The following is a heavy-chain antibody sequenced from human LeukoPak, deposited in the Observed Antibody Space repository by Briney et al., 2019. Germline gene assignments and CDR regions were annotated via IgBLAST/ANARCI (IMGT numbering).Heavy chain of an antibody. J-gene: IGHJ5*02. V-gene: IGHV4-59*01. Sequence: SETLSLTCTVSGGSISSYYWSWIRQPPGKGLEWIGYIYYSGSTNYNPSLKSRVTISVDSSKNQFSLKLSSVTAADTAVYYCARDGRPTYYDFWSGSTGSWFDPWGQGTLVTVSS. CDR2: IYYSGST. CDR1: GGSISSYY. CDR3: ARDGRPTYYDFWSGSTGSWFDP. D-gene: IGHD3-3*01.